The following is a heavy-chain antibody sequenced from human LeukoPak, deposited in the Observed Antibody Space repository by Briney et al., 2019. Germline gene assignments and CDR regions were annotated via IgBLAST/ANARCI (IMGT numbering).Heavy chain of an antibody. V-gene: IGHV3-23*01. CDR2: ISGPGGST. CDR1: GFTFSNYA. J-gene: IGHJ3*02. D-gene: IGHD3-22*01. Sequence: GGSLRLSCAASGFTFSNYAMNWVRQAPGKGLEWVSAISGPGGSTYYADSVKGRFTISRDNSKNTLYLQMNSLRAEDTAVYYCAKPYYDSSGYGDAFDIWGQGTMVTVSS. CDR3: AKPYYDSSGYGDAFDI.